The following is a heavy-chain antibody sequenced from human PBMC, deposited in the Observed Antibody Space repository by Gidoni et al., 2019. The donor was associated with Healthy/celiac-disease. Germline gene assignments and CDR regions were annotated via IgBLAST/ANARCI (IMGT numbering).Heavy chain of an antibody. Sequence: QVQLVESGGGVVQPGRSLRLSCAASGFTFSSYGMHWVRQAPGKGLEWVAVISYDGSNKYYADSVKGRFTISRDNSKNTLYLQMNSLRAEDTAVYYCAKDHYYGSGSYSYYYY. CDR1: GFTFSSYG. CDR2: ISYDGSNK. CDR3: AKDHYYGSGSYSYYYY. V-gene: IGHV3-30*18. J-gene: IGHJ6*03. D-gene: IGHD3-10*01.